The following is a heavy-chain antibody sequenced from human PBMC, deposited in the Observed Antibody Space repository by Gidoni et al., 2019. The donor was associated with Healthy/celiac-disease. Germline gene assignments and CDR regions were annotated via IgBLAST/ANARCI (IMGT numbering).Heavy chain of an antibody. J-gene: IGHJ5*02. CDR3: ARDKGITMVRGVIALGYNWFDP. V-gene: IGHV1-46*01. Sequence: QVQLVQSGAEVKKPGASVKVSCKASGYTFTSSYIHWVRQAPGQGLEWMGIINPSGGSTSYAQKFQGRVTMTRDTSTSTVYMELSSLRSEDTAVYYCARDKGITMVRGVIALGYNWFDPWGQGTLVTVSS. CDR2: INPSGGST. D-gene: IGHD3-10*01. CDR1: GYTFTSSY.